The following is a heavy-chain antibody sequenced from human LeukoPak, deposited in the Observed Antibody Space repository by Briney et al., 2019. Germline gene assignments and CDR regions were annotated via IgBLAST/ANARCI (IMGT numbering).Heavy chain of an antibody. CDR2: IYSGGST. D-gene: IGHD4-23*01. J-gene: IGHJ4*02. CDR3: ARGSPDYGGTPYYFDY. Sequence: GGSLRLSCVVSGFTVSSDYMNWVRQAPGKGLEWVSVIYSGGSTYYADSVKGRFTISRDSSKNTLYLQMNSLRAEDTAVYYCARGSPDYGGTPYYFDYWGQGTLVTVSS. V-gene: IGHV3-53*01. CDR1: GFTVSSDY.